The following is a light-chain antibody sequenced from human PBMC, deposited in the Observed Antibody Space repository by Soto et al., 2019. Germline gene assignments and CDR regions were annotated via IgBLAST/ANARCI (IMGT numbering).Light chain of an antibody. Sequence: QSALTQPASVSGSPGQSITISCTGTSSDVGSYNLVSWYQQHPGKAPKLMIYEVSKRPSGVSNRFSVSKSGNTASLTISGLQAEDEADYYCCSYAGSSTFEVFGGGTKLTVL. V-gene: IGLV2-23*02. CDR1: SSDVGSYNL. CDR3: CSYAGSSTFEV. CDR2: EVS. J-gene: IGLJ3*02.